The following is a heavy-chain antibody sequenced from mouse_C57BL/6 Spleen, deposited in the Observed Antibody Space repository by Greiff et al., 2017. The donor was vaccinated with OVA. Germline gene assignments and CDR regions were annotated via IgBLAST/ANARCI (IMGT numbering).Heavy chain of an antibody. Sequence: QVQLQQSGAELVRPGSSVKLSCKASGYTFTSYWMHWVKQRPIQGLEWIGNIDPSDSETHYNQKFKDKATLTVDKSSSTAYMQLSSLTSEDSAVYYCARDYYGSFFDYWGQGTTLTVSS. V-gene: IGHV1-52*01. D-gene: IGHD1-1*01. J-gene: IGHJ2*01. CDR3: ARDYYGSFFDY. CDR1: GYTFTSYW. CDR2: IDPSDSET.